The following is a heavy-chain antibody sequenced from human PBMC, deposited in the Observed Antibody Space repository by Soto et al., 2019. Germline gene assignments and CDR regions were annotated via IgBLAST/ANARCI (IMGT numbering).Heavy chain of an antibody. CDR3: ARAYGDYVFDY. Sequence: QVQLQESGPGLVKPSETLSLTCTVSGGSISSYYWSWIRQPPGKGLEWIGYSYYSGSTNYNPSLRSRVPIAVDTSKNQFSLKLSSVTAADTAVYYCARAYGDYVFDYLGQGTLVTVSS. V-gene: IGHV4-59*01. D-gene: IGHD4-17*01. CDR2: SYYSGST. J-gene: IGHJ4*02. CDR1: GGSISSYY.